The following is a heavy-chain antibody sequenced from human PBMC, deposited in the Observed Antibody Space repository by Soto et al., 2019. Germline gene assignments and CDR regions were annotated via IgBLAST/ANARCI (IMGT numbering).Heavy chain of an antibody. CDR3: SREGQQPAQETYYYFYGMDV. CDR2: ISGDNVNT. D-gene: IGHD6-13*01. Sequence: QVHLVQSGGEVKKPGASVKVSCKASGYNFTTYGISWVRQAPRQGLEWMGWISGDNVNTKSAQKIQGRITMTTDTSAGTAYMELRSLRSDDTAVYFCSREGQQPAQETYYYFYGMDVWGQGTTVTVSS. CDR1: GYNFTTYG. V-gene: IGHV1-18*01. J-gene: IGHJ6*02.